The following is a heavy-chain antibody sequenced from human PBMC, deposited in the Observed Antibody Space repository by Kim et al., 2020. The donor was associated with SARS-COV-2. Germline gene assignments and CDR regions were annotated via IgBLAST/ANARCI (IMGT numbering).Heavy chain of an antibody. CDR1: GFTFSSYA. D-gene: IGHD3-22*01. V-gene: IGHV3-30*04. CDR2: ISYDGSNK. J-gene: IGHJ4*02. CDR3: ARDGLNSNSPITMIVVVIGGYFGY. Sequence: GGSLRLSCAASGFTFSSYAMHWVRQAPGKGLEWVAVISYDGSNKYYADSVKGRFTISRDNSKNTLYLQMNSLRAEDTAVYYCARDGLNSNSPITMIVVVIGGYFGYWGQGTLVTVSS.